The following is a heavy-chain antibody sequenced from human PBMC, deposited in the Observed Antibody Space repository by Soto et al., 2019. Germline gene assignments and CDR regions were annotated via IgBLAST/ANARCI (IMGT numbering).Heavy chain of an antibody. CDR2: IYYSGST. V-gene: IGHV4-59*12. CDR1: GGSISSYY. CDR3: ARGSFSSRSSWFDP. Sequence: SETLSLTCTVSGGSISSYYWSWIRQPPGKGLEWIGYIYYSGSTNYNPSLNSRLSISVDTSKNYFSLKLTSVTAADTAVYYCARGSFSSRSSWFDPWGQGTLVTVSS. D-gene: IGHD6-6*01. J-gene: IGHJ5*02.